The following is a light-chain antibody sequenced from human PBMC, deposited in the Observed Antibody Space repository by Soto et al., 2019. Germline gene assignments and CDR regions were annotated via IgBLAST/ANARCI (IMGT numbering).Light chain of an antibody. J-gene: IGKJ4*01. V-gene: IGKV2-30*01. Sequence: DVVLTQSPLSLSVTLGQPASISCRSSQGLVFSDGNTFVSWLQQRPGQSPRRLIYQGSKRDSGVPDRFSGSGSGTDFTLRISRVEAEDVGIYYCLQGTHWPLTFGGGTKVEI. CDR1: QGLVFSDGNTF. CDR2: QGS. CDR3: LQGTHWPLT.